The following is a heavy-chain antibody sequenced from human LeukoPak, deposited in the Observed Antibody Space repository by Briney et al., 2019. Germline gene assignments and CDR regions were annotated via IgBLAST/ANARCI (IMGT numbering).Heavy chain of an antibody. D-gene: IGHD2-2*01. J-gene: IGHJ4*02. CDR2: ISRDSTTI. Sequence: PGGSLRLSCAASGFTFSSFHINWVRQAPGKGLEWLSYISRDSTTIYYADSVKGRFTISRDNAKNSLYLQMNSLRAEDTAVYYCARDPPLNPIPAASGYWGQGTLVTVSS. CDR3: ARDPPLNPIPAASGY. CDR1: GFTFSSFH. V-gene: IGHV3-48*01.